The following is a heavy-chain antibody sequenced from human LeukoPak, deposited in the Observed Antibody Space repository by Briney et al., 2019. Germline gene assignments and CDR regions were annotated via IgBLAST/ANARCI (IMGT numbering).Heavy chain of an antibody. Sequence: GASVKVSCKASGYTFTSYGISWVRQAPGQGLEWMGWISAYNGNTNYAQKLQGRVTMTTDTSTSTAYMELRSLRSDDTAVYYCAREEQLGHYYYYCMDVWGKGTTVTISS. J-gene: IGHJ6*03. CDR1: GYTFTSYG. CDR3: AREEQLGHYYYYCMDV. D-gene: IGHD6-13*01. CDR2: ISAYNGNT. V-gene: IGHV1-18*01.